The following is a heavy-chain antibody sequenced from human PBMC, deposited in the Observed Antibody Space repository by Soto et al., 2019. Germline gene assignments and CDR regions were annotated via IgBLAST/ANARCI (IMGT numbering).Heavy chain of an antibody. CDR3: AREVVVVAATWFDP. CDR2: IKQDGSEK. D-gene: IGHD2-15*01. J-gene: IGHJ5*02. CDR1: GFTFSSYW. V-gene: IGHV3-7*03. Sequence: GSLRLSCAASGFTFSSYWMSWVRQAPGKGLEWVANIKQDGSEKYYVDSVKGRFTISRDNAKNSLYLQMNSLRAEDTAVYYCAREVVVVAATWFDPWGQGTLVTVSS.